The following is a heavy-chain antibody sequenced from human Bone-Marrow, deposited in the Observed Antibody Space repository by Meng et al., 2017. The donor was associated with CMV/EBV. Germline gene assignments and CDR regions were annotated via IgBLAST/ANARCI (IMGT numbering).Heavy chain of an antibody. V-gene: IGHV1-69*04. Sequence: TFGSSTISWVRPGPGQGLEWMVRIIPILGIANYAQKFQSRVTITADKSTSTAYMELSSLRSEDTAVYYCARDRNVVVVAASYNWFDPWGQGTLVTVSS. D-gene: IGHD2-15*01. CDR1: TFGSST. CDR2: IIPILGIA. J-gene: IGHJ5*02. CDR3: ARDRNVVVVAASYNWFDP.